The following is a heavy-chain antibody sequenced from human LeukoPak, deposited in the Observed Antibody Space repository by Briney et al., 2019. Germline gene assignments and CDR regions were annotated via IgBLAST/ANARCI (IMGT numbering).Heavy chain of an antibody. D-gene: IGHD6-13*01. Sequence: SETLSLTCTVSGGSISSSSYYWGWIRQPPGKGLEWIGSIYYSGSTYYNPSLKSRVSISVDTSKNQFSLKLSSVTAADTPVYYCARHRYSSSWFHYWGQGTLVTVSS. V-gene: IGHV4-39*01. CDR1: GGSISSSSYY. CDR3: ARHRYSSSWFHY. CDR2: IYYSGST. J-gene: IGHJ4*02.